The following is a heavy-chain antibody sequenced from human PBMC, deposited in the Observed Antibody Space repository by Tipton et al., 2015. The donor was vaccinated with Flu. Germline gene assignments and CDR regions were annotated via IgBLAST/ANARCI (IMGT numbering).Heavy chain of an antibody. D-gene: IGHD6-6*01. Sequence: TLSLTCTVSGGSISSYYWSWIRQPPGKGREWIGYIYYSGSTNYNPSLKSRVTISVDTSKNQFSLKLSSVTAADTAVYYCARQGGYSSSSSYYYGMDVWGQGTTVTVSS. CDR2: IYYSGST. J-gene: IGHJ6*02. CDR3: ARQGGYSSSSSYYYGMDV. V-gene: IGHV4-59*08. CDR1: GGSISSYY.